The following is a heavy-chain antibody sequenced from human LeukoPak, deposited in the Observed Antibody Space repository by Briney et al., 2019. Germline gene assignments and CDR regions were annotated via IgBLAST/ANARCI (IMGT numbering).Heavy chain of an antibody. CDR2: INPSGGST. J-gene: IGHJ5*02. Sequence: ASVKVSCKTSGYTFTSYYMHWVRQAPGQGLEWMGIINPSGGSTNYAQKFQGKVTMTRDTSTSTVYMELSSLRSEDTAVYYCARASDPWLQLTWGQGTLVTVSS. V-gene: IGHV1-46*01. CDR3: ARASDPWLQLT. CDR1: GYTFTSYY. D-gene: IGHD5-24*01.